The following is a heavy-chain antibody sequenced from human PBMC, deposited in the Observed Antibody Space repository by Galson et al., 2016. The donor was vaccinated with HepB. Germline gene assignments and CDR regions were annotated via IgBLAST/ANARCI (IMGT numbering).Heavy chain of an antibody. D-gene: IGHD1-26*01. Sequence: ETLSLTCTVSDGSMKNYYWNWIRQTAGKGLEWIGHIYTNGNTNYNPSLRSRVTVSLDMSRRQFSLRLTSVTAADTALYYCAGGVPVKWDILTYFDYWGQGSLVTVSS. J-gene: IGHJ4*01. CDR3: AGGVPVKWDILTYFDY. V-gene: IGHV4-4*07. CDR2: IYTNGNT. CDR1: DGSMKNYY.